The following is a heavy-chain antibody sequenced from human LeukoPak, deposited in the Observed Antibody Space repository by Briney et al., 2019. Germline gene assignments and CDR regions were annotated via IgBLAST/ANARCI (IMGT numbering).Heavy chain of an antibody. V-gene: IGHV3-30*03. CDR1: GFTFSSYG. J-gene: IGHJ4*02. D-gene: IGHD3-22*01. CDR3: ARDRYYYDSSGYYDVDY. Sequence: GRSLRLSCAASGFTFSSYGMHWVRQAPGKGLEWVAVISYDGSNKYYADSVKGRFTISRDNSKNTLYLQMNSLRAEDTAVYYCARDRYYYDSSGYYDVDYWGQGTLVTVSS. CDR2: ISYDGSNK.